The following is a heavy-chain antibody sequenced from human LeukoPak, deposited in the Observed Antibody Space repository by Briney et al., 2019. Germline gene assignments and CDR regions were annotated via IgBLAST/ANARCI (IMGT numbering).Heavy chain of an antibody. J-gene: IGHJ4*02. D-gene: IGHD3-16*01. Sequence: AAVKVSCKASGYTFTGYYMHWVRQAPGQGLEWMGWINPNSGGTNYAQKFQGRVTMTRDTSISTAYMELSRLRSDDTAVYYCASPRTIGWATGYYFDYWGQGTLVTVSS. CDR2: INPNSGGT. CDR1: GYTFTGYY. CDR3: ASPRTIGWATGYYFDY. V-gene: IGHV1-2*02.